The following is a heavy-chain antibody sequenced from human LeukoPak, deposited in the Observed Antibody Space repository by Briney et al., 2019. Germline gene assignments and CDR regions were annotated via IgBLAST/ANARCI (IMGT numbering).Heavy chain of an antibody. D-gene: IGHD3-3*01. CDR2: INPNSGGT. V-gene: IGHV1-2*02. CDR3: ARGRGPKGYDFWSGYWDYYGMDV. CDR1: GYTFTGYY. Sequence: ASVKVSCKASGYTFTGYYMHWVRQAPGQGLEWMGWINPNSGGTNYAQKFQDRVTMTRNTSISTAYMELSSLRSEDTAVYYCARGRGPKGYDFWSGYWDYYGMDVWGQGTTVTVSS. J-gene: IGHJ6*02.